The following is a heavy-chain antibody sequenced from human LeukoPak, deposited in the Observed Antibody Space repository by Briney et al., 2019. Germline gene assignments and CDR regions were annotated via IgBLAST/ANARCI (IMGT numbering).Heavy chain of an antibody. CDR3: ALRYFDWLSRSRVYYYYGMDV. J-gene: IGHJ6*04. V-gene: IGHV1-69*01. CDR1: GGTFSSYA. Sequence: AASVKVSCKASGGTFSSYAISWVRQAPGQGLEWMGGIVPIFGTANYAQKFQGRVTITADESTSTAYMELSSLRSEDTAVYYCALRYFDWLSRSRVYYYYGMDVWGKGTTVTVS. CDR2: IVPIFGTA. D-gene: IGHD3-9*01.